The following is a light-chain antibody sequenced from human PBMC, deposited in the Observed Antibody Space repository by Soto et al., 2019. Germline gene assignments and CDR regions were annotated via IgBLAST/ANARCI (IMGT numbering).Light chain of an antibody. CDR1: SSDVGNYNL. CDR3: GSFAPRSTLI. Sequence: QSALTQPASVSGSPGQAITISCTGTSSDVGNYNLVSWYQQYPGKAPKLMIYEGGKRPSGVSNRFSGSKSGNTASLTISGLQDEDDADYYGGSFAPRSTLIFGGGTKLTVL. J-gene: IGLJ2*01. CDR2: EGG. V-gene: IGLV2-23*01.